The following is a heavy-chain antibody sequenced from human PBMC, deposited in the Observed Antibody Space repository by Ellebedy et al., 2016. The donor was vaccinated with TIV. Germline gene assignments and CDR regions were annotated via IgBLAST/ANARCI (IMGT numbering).Heavy chain of an antibody. V-gene: IGHV2-5*01. CDR2: IYWNDDK. Sequence: SGPTLVKPTQTLTLTCTFSGFSLSTGGVGVGWIRQPPGKALEWLAPIYWNDDKRYSPSLKSRLTVTKDTSKNQVVLTMTNMDPVDTATYYCAHRGGYCSSTSCLPAGWFDPWGQGTLVTVSS. CDR1: GFSLSTGGVG. D-gene: IGHD2-2*01. CDR3: AHRGGYCSSTSCLPAGWFDP. J-gene: IGHJ5*02.